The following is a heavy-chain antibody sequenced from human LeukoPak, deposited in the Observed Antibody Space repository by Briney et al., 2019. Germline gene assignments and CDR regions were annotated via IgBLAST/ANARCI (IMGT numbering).Heavy chain of an antibody. CDR2: INHSGST. CDR3: ARRIVETAMVTFYYFDY. V-gene: IGHV4-34*01. CDR1: GGSFSGYY. J-gene: IGHJ4*02. D-gene: IGHD5-18*01. Sequence: SETLSLTCAVYGGSFSGYYWSWIRQPPGKGLEWIGEINHSGSTNYNPSLKSRVTISVDTSKNQFSLKLSSVTAADTAVYYCARRIVETAMVTFYYFDYWGQGTLVTVSS.